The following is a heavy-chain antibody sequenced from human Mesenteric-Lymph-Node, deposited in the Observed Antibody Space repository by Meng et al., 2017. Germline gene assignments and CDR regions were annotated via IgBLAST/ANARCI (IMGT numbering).Heavy chain of an antibody. CDR2: ISSSVGTI. J-gene: IGHJ6*02. CDR3: ASRSGSGSYYFSYYYYGMDV. CDR1: GFTFSSYE. V-gene: IGHV3-48*03. D-gene: IGHD1-26*01. Sequence: GESLKISCAASGFTFSSYEMNWVRQAPGKGLEWVSYISSSVGTIYYADSVKGRFTISRDNAKNSLYLQMNSLRAEDTAVYYCASRSGSGSYYFSYYYYGMDVWGQGTTVTVSS.